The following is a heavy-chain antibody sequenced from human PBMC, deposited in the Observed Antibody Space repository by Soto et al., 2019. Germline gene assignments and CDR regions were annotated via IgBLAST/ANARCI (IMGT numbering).Heavy chain of an antibody. V-gene: IGHV1-3*01. Sequence: ASVKVSCTASGYTFTDYYMHWVRQAPGQRLEWTGWINGDNGDTKYSQKFQGRVTITRDTSATTAYMELSSLSSEDTAVYYCARGAPFDYWGQGTLVTVS. CDR1: GYTFTDYY. CDR3: ARGAPFDY. J-gene: IGHJ4*02. CDR2: INGDNGDT. D-gene: IGHD1-26*01.